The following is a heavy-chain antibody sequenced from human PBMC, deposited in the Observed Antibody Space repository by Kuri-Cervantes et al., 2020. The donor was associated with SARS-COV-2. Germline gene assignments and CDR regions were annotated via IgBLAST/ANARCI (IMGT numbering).Heavy chain of an antibody. V-gene: IGHV3-23*01. CDR3: AKCLGSWDFGVTRDYGLDV. Sequence: GESLKISCAASGFTFNSYAMTWVRRAPGKGLEWVSGLSGNGGSTYSADSVKGRFTISRDNSKNTIYLQMNSLRAEDTAVYYCAKCLGSWDFGVTRDYGLDVWGQGTTVTVSS. D-gene: IGHD3-10*01. CDR2: LSGNGGST. CDR1: GFTFNSYA. J-gene: IGHJ6*02.